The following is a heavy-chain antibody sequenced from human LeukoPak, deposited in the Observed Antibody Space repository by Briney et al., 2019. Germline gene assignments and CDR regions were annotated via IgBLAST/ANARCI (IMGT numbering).Heavy chain of an antibody. D-gene: IGHD6-19*01. CDR2: ISSSSSYI. Sequence: GGSLRLSCAASGFTFSSYSMNWVRQAPGKELEWVSSISSSSSYIYYADSVKGRFTISRDNAKNSLYLQMNSLRAEDTAVYYCARDKDTGSGWYYWGQGTLVTVSS. J-gene: IGHJ4*02. CDR3: ARDKDTGSGWYY. CDR1: GFTFSSYS. V-gene: IGHV3-21*01.